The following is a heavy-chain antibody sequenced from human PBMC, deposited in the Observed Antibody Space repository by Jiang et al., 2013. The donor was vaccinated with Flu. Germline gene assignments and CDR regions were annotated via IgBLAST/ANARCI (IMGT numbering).Heavy chain of an antibody. Sequence: GLVKPSETLSLTCAVYGGSFSGYYWSWIRQPPGKGLEWIGEINHSGSTNYNPSLKSRVTISVDTSKNQFSLKLSSVTAADTAVYYCARGVGAIVDYWGQGTLVTVSS. CDR3: ARGVGAIVDY. D-gene: IGHD1-26*01. J-gene: IGHJ4*02. V-gene: IGHV4-34*01. CDR2: INHSGST. CDR1: GGSFSGYY.